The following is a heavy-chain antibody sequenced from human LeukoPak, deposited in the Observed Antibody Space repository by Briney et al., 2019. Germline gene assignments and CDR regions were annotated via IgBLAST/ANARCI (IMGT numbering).Heavy chain of an antibody. V-gene: IGHV3-7*03. CDR3: ATGFGEQYYMDV. Sequence: GGSLRLSCAASAFTFSSYTMNWVRQAPGKGLEWVANIKQDGSEKYYVDSVKGRFTISRHNSKNSLYLQMNSLRAEDTALYYCATGFGEQYYMDVWGKGTTVTVSS. D-gene: IGHD3-10*01. CDR2: IKQDGSEK. CDR1: AFTFSSYT. J-gene: IGHJ6*03.